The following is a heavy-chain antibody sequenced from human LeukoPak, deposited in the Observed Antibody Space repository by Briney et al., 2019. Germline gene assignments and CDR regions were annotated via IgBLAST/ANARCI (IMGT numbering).Heavy chain of an antibody. J-gene: IGHJ4*02. CDR1: EFTLSNAW. D-gene: IGHD3-22*01. CDR2: IKSKSDGGAT. V-gene: IGHV3-15*01. Sequence: GGSLRLSCAASEFTLSNAWMNWVRQAPGKGLEWVGRIKSKSDGGATEYAAPAKGRFTISRDDSKNTLYLQMNGLRVEDTAVYYCTTITMILIHPDYWGQGTLVTVSS. CDR3: TTITMILIHPDY.